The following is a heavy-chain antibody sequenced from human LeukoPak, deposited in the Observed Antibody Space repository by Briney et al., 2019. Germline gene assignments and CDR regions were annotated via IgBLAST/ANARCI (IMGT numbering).Heavy chain of an antibody. D-gene: IGHD6-6*01. V-gene: IGHV3-7*01. J-gene: IGHJ4*02. Sequence: GGSLRLSCAASGFTFSNYWMSWVRQAPGKGLEWVANIKQDGSEKYYVDSVKGRFTISRDNAKNSLYLQMNSLRAEDTAVYYCARDSFYSSSLWGQGTLVTVSS. CDR3: ARDSFYSSSL. CDR1: GFTFSNYW. CDR2: IKQDGSEK.